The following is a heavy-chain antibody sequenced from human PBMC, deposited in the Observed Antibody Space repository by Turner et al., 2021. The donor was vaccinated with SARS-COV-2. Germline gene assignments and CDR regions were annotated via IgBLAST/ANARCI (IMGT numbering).Heavy chain of an antibody. Sequence: QVQLQESAPGLVKPSETLSLICTVSGGSVSPFYWGWIRQPPGKGLEWIGYIYHTGSVSYSPSLENRVTISEDTSKSQLSLKLNSVTAADTAVYYCARWNEGFDYWGQGTLVTVSS. CDR2: IYHTGSV. D-gene: IGHD1-1*01. CDR3: ARWNEGFDY. CDR1: GGSVSPFY. V-gene: IGHV4-59*02. J-gene: IGHJ4*02.